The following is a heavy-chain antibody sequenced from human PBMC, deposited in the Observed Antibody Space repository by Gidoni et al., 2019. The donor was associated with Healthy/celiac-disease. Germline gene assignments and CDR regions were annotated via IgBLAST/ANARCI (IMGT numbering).Heavy chain of an antibody. Sequence: QLQLQESGAGLVKPSQTLSLTCPVSGGSIRSGSYSWSWIRQPPGKGLEWIGYIYHSGSTYYNPSLKSRVTISVDRSKNQFSLKLSAVTAADTAVYYCARDVRDSSGDYGVPDYWGQGTLVTVSS. D-gene: IGHD3-22*01. J-gene: IGHJ4*02. V-gene: IGHV4-30-2*01. CDR2: IYHSGST. CDR1: GGSIRSGSYS. CDR3: ARDVRDSSGDYGVPDY.